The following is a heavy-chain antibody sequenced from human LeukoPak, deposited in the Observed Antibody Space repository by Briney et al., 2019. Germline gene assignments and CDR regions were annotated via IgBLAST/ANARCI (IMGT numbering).Heavy chain of an antibody. V-gene: IGHV4-31*03. J-gene: IGHJ4*02. CDR2: IYYSGST. CDR3: AREVYGDHRFDY. CDR1: GGSISSGGYY. Sequence: SETLSLTCTVSGGSISSGGYYWRWIRQHPGKGLEWIGYIYYSGSTYYNPSLKSRVTISVDTSKNHFSLKLSSVTAADTAVYYCAREVYGDHRFDYWGQGTLVTVSS. D-gene: IGHD4-17*01.